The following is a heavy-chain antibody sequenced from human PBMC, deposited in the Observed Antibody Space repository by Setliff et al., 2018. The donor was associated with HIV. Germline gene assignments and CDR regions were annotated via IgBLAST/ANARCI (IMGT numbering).Heavy chain of an antibody. D-gene: IGHD6-13*01. Sequence: SETLSLTCAVSGYSISSGYYWGWIRQPPGKGLEWIGSIFHSGSTYYNPSLQSRVTISLHTSKNQFSLKLSSVTAADTAVYYCATYSSSWPDYWGQGTLVTVSS. CDR3: ATYSSSWPDY. V-gene: IGHV4-38-2*01. J-gene: IGHJ4*02. CDR1: GYSISSGYY. CDR2: IFHSGST.